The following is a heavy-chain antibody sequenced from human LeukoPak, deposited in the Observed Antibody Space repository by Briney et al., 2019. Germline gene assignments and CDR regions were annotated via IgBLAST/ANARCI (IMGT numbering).Heavy chain of an antibody. J-gene: IGHJ3*02. CDR1: GFTFSSYA. CDR2: ISDSGGST. V-gene: IGHV3-23*01. Sequence: GGSLRLSCAASGFTFSSYAMSWVRQAPGKGLEWVSAISDSGGSTYYADSVKGRFTISRDNSKNTLYLQMNSLRAEDTAVYYCARGRLAVAGTRGNAFDIWGQGTMVTVSS. D-gene: IGHD6-19*01. CDR3: ARGRLAVAGTRGNAFDI.